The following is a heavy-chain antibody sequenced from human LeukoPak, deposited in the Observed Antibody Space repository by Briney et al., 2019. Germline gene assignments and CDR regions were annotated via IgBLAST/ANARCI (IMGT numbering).Heavy chain of an antibody. CDR1: GGSFSGYY. J-gene: IGHJ4*02. CDR3: AGKTIAVAFDY. CDR2: INHSGGT. Sequence: PSETLSLTCAVYGGSFSGYYWSWIRQPPGKGLEWIGEINHSGGTNYNPSLKSRVTISVDTSKNQFSLKLSSVTAADTAVYYCAGKTIAVAFDYWGQGTLVTVSS. D-gene: IGHD6-19*01. V-gene: IGHV4-34*01.